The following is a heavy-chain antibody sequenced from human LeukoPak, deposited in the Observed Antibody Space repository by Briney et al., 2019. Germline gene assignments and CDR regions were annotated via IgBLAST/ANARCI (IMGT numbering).Heavy chain of an antibody. Sequence: GGSLRLSCAASGFTVSRNYMSWVRQAPGKGLEWVSVLYNDGSTFYTDSVRGRFTISRDNSKSTLFLQMNSLRAEDTAVYYCAMDTHSGTVPGDFHSWGQGTLVTVSS. V-gene: IGHV3-66*01. J-gene: IGHJ5*02. CDR2: LYNDGST. D-gene: IGHD2-2*01. CDR3: AMDTHSGTVPGDFHS. CDR1: GFTVSRNY.